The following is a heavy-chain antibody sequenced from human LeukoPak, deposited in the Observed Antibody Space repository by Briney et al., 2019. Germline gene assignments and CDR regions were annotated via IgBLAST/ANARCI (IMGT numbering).Heavy chain of an antibody. Sequence: GGSLRLSCTASGFTFSSYAMNWVRQAPGKGLEWVSGINDRGGSTYYADSVKGRFTISRDNSKSTLYLQMNNLRAEDTAVYYCAKLGYYCSGGSCYSRALDIWGQGTTVTVSS. CDR1: GFTFSSYA. D-gene: IGHD2-15*01. CDR3: AKLGYYCSGGSCYSRALDI. CDR2: INDRGGST. V-gene: IGHV3-23*01. J-gene: IGHJ6*02.